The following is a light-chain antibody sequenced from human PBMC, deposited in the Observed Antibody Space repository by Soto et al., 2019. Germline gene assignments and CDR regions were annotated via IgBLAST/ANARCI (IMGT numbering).Light chain of an antibody. V-gene: IGKV1-5*03. Sequence: DIQMTQSPSTLSASVGDRVTITRRASQSINSWLAWYQQKPGKAPKLLIYKASSLESGVPSRFSGSGSGTEFTLTISSLQPDDFATYYCQQYNSYPITFGPGTKVDIK. J-gene: IGKJ3*01. CDR3: QQYNSYPIT. CDR2: KAS. CDR1: QSINSW.